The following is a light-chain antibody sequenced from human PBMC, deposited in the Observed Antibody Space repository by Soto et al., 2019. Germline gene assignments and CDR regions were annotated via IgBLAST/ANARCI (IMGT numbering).Light chain of an antibody. CDR3: SSYTSSSPYV. CDR2: EVS. V-gene: IGLV2-14*01. J-gene: IGLJ1*01. CDR1: SSDVGGYNY. Sequence: QSALTQPASVSWSPGQSITISCTGTSSDVGGYNYVSWYQQHPGKAPKLMIYEVSNRPSGVSNRFSGSKSGNTASLTISGLQAEDEADYYCSSYTSSSPYVFGTGTKGTAL.